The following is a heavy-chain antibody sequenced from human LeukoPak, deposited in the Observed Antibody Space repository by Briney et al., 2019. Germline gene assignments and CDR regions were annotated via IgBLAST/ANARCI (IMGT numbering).Heavy chain of an antibody. CDR2: ISSGSTI. Sequence: GGSLRLSCAASGFTFSSYEMNWVRQAPGKGLEWVSYISSGSTIYDADSVKGRFTISRDNAKNSLYLQMNSLRAEDTAVYYRARESIAVAGAPFDYWGQGTLVTVSS. CDR1: GFTFSSYE. D-gene: IGHD6-19*01. CDR3: ARESIAVAGAPFDY. V-gene: IGHV3-48*03. J-gene: IGHJ4*02.